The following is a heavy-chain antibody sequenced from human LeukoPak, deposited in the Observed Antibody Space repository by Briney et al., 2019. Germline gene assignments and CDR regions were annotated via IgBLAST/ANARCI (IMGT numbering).Heavy chain of an antibody. CDR1: GGSISSSSYY. CDR2: IYYSGST. D-gene: IGHD3-10*01. V-gene: IGHV4-39*07. Sequence: SETLSLTCTVSGGSISSSSYYWGWIRQPPGKGLEWIGSIYYSGSTYYNPSLKSRVTISVDTSKNQFSLELSSVTAADTAVYYCARDRIGELPRAARIDYWGQGTLVTVSS. J-gene: IGHJ4*02. CDR3: ARDRIGELPRAARIDY.